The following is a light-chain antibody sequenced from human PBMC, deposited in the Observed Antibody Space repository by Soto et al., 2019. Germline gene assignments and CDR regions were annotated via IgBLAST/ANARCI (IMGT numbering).Light chain of an antibody. CDR1: QSISSRY. CDR3: QQYGISPRT. CDR2: GAS. V-gene: IGKV3-20*01. J-gene: IGKJ1*01. Sequence: IALTHSTYTLYLSPGEIVTFSCSASQSISSRYLAWYQQKPGQAPRLLIYGASSRATGIPDRFSGSGSGTDFTLTISRLEPEDFAVYYCQQYGISPRTFGQGTKVDIK.